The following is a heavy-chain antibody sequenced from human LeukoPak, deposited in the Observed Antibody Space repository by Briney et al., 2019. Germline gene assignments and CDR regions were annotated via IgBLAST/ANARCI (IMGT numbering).Heavy chain of an antibody. CDR3: ARFTTVVPAFWYFDL. Sequence: PSETLSLTCTVSGASISNYYWSWIRQPPGKGLDWIGYIFYSGSTNYNPSLMSRVIISLATSKNKFSLQLRCVTAAETAVYYCARFTTVVPAFWYFDLWGRGTLVTVSS. D-gene: IGHD4-23*01. CDR2: IFYSGST. J-gene: IGHJ2*01. CDR1: GASISNYY. V-gene: IGHV4-59*08.